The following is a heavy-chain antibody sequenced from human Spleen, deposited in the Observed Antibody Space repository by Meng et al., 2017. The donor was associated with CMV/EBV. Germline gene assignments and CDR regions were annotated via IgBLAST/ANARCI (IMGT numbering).Heavy chain of an antibody. CDR2: IITSGDRK. Sequence: GGSLRLSCVASGLTFSDDYMSWIRQAPGKGLEWVSYIITSGDRKYYADSVKGRFTISRDNTKNSLYLEMNSLRAEDTAVYYCARISGSSWLSFHFDYWGQGALVTVSS. CDR3: ARISGSSWLSFHFDY. V-gene: IGHV3-11*01. CDR1: GLTFSDDY. J-gene: IGHJ4*02. D-gene: IGHD6-13*01.